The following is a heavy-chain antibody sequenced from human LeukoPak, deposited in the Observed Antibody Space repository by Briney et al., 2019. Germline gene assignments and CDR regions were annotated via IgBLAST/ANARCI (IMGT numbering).Heavy chain of an antibody. CDR3: ARGGLHGTTTYY. CDR2: INPNSGGT. D-gene: IGHD3-16*01. J-gene: IGHJ4*02. CDR1: GYTFTGYY. V-gene: IGHV1-2*02. Sequence: GASVKVSCKASGYTFTGYYMHWVRQAPGQGLEWMGWINPNSGGTNYAQKFQGRVTMTRNTSISTAYMELSSLRSEDTAVYYCARGGLHGTTTYYWGQGTLVTVSS.